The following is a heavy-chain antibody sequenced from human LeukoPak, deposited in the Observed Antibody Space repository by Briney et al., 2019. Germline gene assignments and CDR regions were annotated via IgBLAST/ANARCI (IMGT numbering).Heavy chain of an antibody. CDR2: IYHSGST. V-gene: IGHV4-30-2*01. J-gene: IGHJ4*02. Sequence: PSQTLSLTCAVSGGSISSGGYSWSWIRQPPGKGLEWIGYIYHSGSTYYNPSLKSRVTISVDRSKNQFSLKLSSVTAADTAVYYCARAKGYSSSWYSWYFDYWGQGTLVTVSS. CDR3: ARAKGYSSSWYSWYFDY. D-gene: IGHD6-13*01. CDR1: GGSISSGGYS.